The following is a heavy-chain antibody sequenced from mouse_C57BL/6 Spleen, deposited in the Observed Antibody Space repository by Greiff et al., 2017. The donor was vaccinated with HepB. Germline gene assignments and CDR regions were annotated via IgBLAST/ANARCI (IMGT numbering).Heavy chain of an antibody. J-gene: IGHJ2*01. CDR2: IDPETGGT. Sequence: VQLQQSGAELVRPGASVTLSCKASGYTFTDYEMHWVKQTPVHGLEWIGAIDPETGGTAYNQKFKGKAILTADKSSSTAYMELRSLTSEDSAVYYSPGLLLDSYFDYWGQGTTLTVSS. CDR1: GYTFTDYE. V-gene: IGHV1-15*01. CDR3: PGLLLDSYFDY. D-gene: IGHD2-3*01.